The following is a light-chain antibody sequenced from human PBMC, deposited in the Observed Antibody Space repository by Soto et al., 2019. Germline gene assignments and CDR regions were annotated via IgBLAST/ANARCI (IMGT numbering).Light chain of an antibody. CDR1: QTISSW. V-gene: IGKV1-5*03. CDR3: QPSNSYPEG. J-gene: IGKJ1*01. CDR2: KAS. Sequence: DIQMTYPPSTLSGSVGDRVTITCRASQTISSWLAWYQQKPGKAPKLLIYKASTLKSGVPSRFSGSGSGTVFTLTISSLQPDEWAPYYCQPSNSYPEGLGQGTKVDIK.